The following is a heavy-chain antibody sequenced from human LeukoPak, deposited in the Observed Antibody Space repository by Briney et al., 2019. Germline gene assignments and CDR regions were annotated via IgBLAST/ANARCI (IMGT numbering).Heavy chain of an antibody. Sequence: ASVKVSCKASGYTFTSYGISWVRQAPGQGLEWMGWISAYNGNTNYAQKLQGRVTMTTDTSTSTAYMELRSLRSDDTAVYYCASGITMVRGVISPLGYWGQGTLVTVSS. CDR2: ISAYNGNT. V-gene: IGHV1-18*01. CDR3: ASGITMVRGVISPLGY. J-gene: IGHJ4*02. CDR1: GYTFTSYG. D-gene: IGHD3-10*01.